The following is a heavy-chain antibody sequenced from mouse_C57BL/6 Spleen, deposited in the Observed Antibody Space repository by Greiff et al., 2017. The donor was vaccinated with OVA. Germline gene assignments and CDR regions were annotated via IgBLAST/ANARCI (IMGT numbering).Heavy chain of an antibody. Sequence: EVQLQESGPVLVKPGASVKMSCKASGYTFTDYYMNWVKQSHGKSLEWIGVINPYNGGTSYNQKFKGKATLTVDKSSSTAYMELNSLTSEDSAVYYCARRITTVVVFDYWGQGTTLTVSS. D-gene: IGHD1-1*01. J-gene: IGHJ2*01. CDR1: GYTFTDYY. CDR3: ARRITTVVVFDY. V-gene: IGHV1-19*01. CDR2: INPYNGGT.